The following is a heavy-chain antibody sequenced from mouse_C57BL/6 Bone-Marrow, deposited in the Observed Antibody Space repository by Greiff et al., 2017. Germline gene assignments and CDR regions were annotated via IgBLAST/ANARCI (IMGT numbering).Heavy chain of an antibody. D-gene: IGHD2-10*01. V-gene: IGHV1-15*01. J-gene: IGHJ3*01. CDR1: GYTFTDYE. Sequence: VHLVESGAELVRPGASVTLSCKASGYTFTDYEMHWVKQTPVHGLEWIGAIDPETGGTAYNQKFKGKAILTADKSSSTAYMELRSLTSADSAVYYCTRAYYGNYAWFAYWGQGTLVTVSA. CDR3: TRAYYGNYAWFAY. CDR2: IDPETGGT.